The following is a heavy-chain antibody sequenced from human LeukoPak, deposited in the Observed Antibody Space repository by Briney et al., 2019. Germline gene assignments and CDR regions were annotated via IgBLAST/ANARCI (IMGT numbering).Heavy chain of an antibody. CDR1: GFTINNYA. D-gene: IGHD4-17*01. CDR3: AKAPTVTTLDS. J-gene: IGHJ5*01. V-gene: IGHV3-23*01. Sequence: PGASLGLSCAASGFTINNYAMTWVRQAPGKGLEWVSTVSSSGASTYYADSVKGRFTVSRDNSKNTLYLQMNSLRAEDTAIYYCAKAPTVTTLDSWGQGTLVTVSS. CDR2: VSSSGAST.